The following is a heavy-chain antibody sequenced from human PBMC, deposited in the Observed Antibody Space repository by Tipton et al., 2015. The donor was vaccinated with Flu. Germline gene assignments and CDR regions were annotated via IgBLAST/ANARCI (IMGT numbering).Heavy chain of an antibody. V-gene: IGHV3-48*03. Sequence: SLRLSCAASGFTSSYYEMNWVRQAPGKGLEWVAYISSSANAIYYADSVKGRFTISRNNAKNSLYLQMNSLRAEDTAVYFCARDHPEYVDNPQWYFDLWGRGTLVDVSS. J-gene: IGHJ2*01. D-gene: IGHD3-9*01. CDR1: GFTSSYYE. CDR3: ARDHPEYVDNPQWYFDL. CDR2: ISSSANAI.